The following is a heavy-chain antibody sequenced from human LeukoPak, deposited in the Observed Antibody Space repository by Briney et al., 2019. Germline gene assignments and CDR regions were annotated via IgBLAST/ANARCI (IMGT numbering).Heavy chain of an antibody. CDR1: GFTFSSYA. Sequence: GGSLRLSCAASGFTFSSYAMSWVRQAPGRGLEWVSAISGSGDRTYYTDSVKGRFTISRANSRNSLYLQMNSLRAEDTAVYYCAKGDTGWAIVPAAIAYWGQGTLLTVSS. CDR2: ISGSGDRT. CDR3: AKGDTGWAIVPAAIAY. D-gene: IGHD2-2*01. V-gene: IGHV3-23*01. J-gene: IGHJ4*02.